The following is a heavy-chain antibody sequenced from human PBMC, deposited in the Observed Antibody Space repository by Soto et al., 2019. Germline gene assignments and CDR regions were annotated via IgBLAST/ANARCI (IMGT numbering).Heavy chain of an antibody. V-gene: IGHV6-1*01. CDR3: ARDCCPIVVVVAATYYYYGMDV. Sequence: PSQTLSLTCAISGDSVSSNSAAWNWIRQSPSRGLEWLGRTYYRSKWYNDYAVSVKSRITINPDTSKNQFSLQLNSVTPEDTAVYYCARDCCPIVVVVAATYYYYGMDVWGQGTTVTVSS. J-gene: IGHJ6*02. CDR2: TYYRSKWYN. D-gene: IGHD2-15*01. CDR1: GDSVSSNSAA.